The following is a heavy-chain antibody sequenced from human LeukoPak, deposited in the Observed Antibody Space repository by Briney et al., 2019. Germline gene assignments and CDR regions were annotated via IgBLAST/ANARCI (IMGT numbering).Heavy chain of an antibody. Sequence: PSETLSLTCTVSGGSISSGGYYWSWIRQPPGKGLEWIGYIYHSGSTYYNPSLKSRVTISVDRSKNQFSLKLSSVTAADTAVYYCARGPSSSSSREFNWFDPWGQGTLVTVSS. J-gene: IGHJ5*02. CDR1: GGSISSGGYY. CDR3: ARGPSSSSSREFNWFDP. CDR2: IYHSGST. V-gene: IGHV4-30-2*01. D-gene: IGHD6-6*01.